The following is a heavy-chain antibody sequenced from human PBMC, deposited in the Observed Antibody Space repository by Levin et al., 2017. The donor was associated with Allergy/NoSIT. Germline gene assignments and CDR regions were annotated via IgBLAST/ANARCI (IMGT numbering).Heavy chain of an antibody. CDR1: GGSISSSSYY. V-gene: IGHV4-39*07. CDR3: ARDREQLVPDY. D-gene: IGHD6-6*01. Sequence: NPSETLSLTCTVSGGSISSSSYYWGWIRQPPGKGLEWIGSIYYSGSTYYNPSLKSRVTISVDTSKNQFSLKLSSVTAADTAVYYCARDREQLVPDYWGQGTLVTVSS. J-gene: IGHJ4*02. CDR2: IYYSGST.